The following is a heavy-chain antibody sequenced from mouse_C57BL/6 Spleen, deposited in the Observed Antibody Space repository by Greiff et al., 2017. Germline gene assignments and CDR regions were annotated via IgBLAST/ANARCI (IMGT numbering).Heavy chain of an antibody. CDR2: ISDGGSYT. Sequence: EVQLVESGGGLVKPGGSLKLSCAASGFTFSSYAMSWVRQTPEKRLEWVATISDGGSYTYYPDNVKGRFTISRDNAKNNLYLQMSHLKSEDTAMYYCAIEGLLRYFDVWGTGTTVTVSS. CDR3: AIEGLLRYFDV. D-gene: IGHD2-3*01. J-gene: IGHJ1*03. V-gene: IGHV5-4*01. CDR1: GFTFSSYA.